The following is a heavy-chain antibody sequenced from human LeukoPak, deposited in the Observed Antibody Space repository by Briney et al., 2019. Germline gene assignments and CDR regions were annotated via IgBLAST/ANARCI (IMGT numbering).Heavy chain of an antibody. CDR1: GFTFSSYW. CDR2: IKQDGSEK. V-gene: IGHV3-7*01. CDR3: ARGQRGTLLPYYFDY. J-gene: IGHJ4*02. Sequence: GGSLRLSCAASGFTFSSYWMSWVRQAPGKGLEWVANIKQDGSEKYYVDSVKGRFTISRDNAKNALYLQMNSLRAEDTAVYYCARGQRGTLLPYYFDYWGQGTLVTVSS. D-gene: IGHD2-15*01.